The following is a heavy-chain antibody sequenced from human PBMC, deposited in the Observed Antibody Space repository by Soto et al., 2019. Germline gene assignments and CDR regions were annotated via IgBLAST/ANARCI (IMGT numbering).Heavy chain of an antibody. CDR1: GFSLRTRGGG. D-gene: IGHD3-22*01. V-gene: IGHV2-5*02. CDR2: IYWDDDK. Sequence: ESWPTPVDPPQTLTLTFTFSGFSLRTRGGGVGWIPPPPGKALEWLALIYWDDDKRYSPSLKSRLTITKDTSKNQVVLTMTNMDPVDTATYYCAHTLYYYDSSGYPFDDWGQGTLVTVSS. J-gene: IGHJ4*02. CDR3: AHTLYYYDSSGYPFDD.